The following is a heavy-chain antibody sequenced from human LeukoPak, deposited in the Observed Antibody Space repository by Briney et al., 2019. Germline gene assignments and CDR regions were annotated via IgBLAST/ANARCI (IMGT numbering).Heavy chain of an antibody. Sequence: PSETLSLTCTVSGGSISSGSYYWSWIRQPAGRGLEWIGRIYTSGSTNYNPSLKSRVTISVDTSKNQFSLKLSSVTAADTAVYYCARGMPRGIAARRGDYYYYMDVWGKGTTVTVSS. D-gene: IGHD6-6*01. CDR3: ARGMPRGIAARRGDYYYYMDV. CDR1: GGSISSGSYY. V-gene: IGHV4-61*02. J-gene: IGHJ6*03. CDR2: IYTSGST.